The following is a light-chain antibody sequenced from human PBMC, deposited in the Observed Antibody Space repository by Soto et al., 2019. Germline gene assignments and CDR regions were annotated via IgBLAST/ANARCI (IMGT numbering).Light chain of an antibody. CDR1: SSNIGNNY. Sequence: QSVLTQPPSVSAAPGQKVTISCSGSSSNIGNNYVSWYQHLPGTAPKLLIYDNNNRPSGVPDRFSGSKSGTSASLAITGLQAGDEGDYYCQSYDSSLSGRGVVFGGGTKLTVL. CDR2: DNN. J-gene: IGLJ2*01. V-gene: IGLV1-40*01. CDR3: QSYDSSLSGRGVV.